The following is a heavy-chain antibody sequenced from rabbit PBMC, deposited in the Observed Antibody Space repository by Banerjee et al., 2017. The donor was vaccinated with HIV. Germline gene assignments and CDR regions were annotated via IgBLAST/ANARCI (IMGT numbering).Heavy chain of an antibody. CDR3: ARDFNL. V-gene: IGHV1S45*01. J-gene: IGHJ4*01. Sequence: QEQLEESGGDLVKPEGSLTLTCTASGFSFSSSYWISWVRQAPGKGLEWIGYIYISSGSTYYASWAKGRFTISKTSSTTVTLQMTSLTAADTATYFCARDFNLWGPGTLVTVS. CDR2: IYISSGST. CDR1: GFSFSSSYW.